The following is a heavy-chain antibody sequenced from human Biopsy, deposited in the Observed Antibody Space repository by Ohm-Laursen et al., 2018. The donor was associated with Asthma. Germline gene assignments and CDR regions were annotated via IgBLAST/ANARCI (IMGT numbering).Heavy chain of an antibody. CDR3: TRHNDY. J-gene: IGHJ4*02. D-gene: IGHD1-14*01. V-gene: IGHV2-70*04. CDR1: GFSLSSSGAN. Sequence: ATQTLTLICSFSGFSLSSSGANVNWIRQPPGKALEWLARIDWEEDKFYSTSLRTRLTISKGSSEDQVVLTMTNMGPVDTATYYCTRHNDYWGPGILVTVSS. CDR2: IDWEEDK.